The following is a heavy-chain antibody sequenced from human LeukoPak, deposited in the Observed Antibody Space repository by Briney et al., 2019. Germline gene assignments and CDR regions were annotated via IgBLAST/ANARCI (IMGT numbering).Heavy chain of an antibody. J-gene: IGHJ4*02. V-gene: IGHV2-5*02. CDR2: IYWDDDK. CDR1: GFSLSTRGVG. CDR3: AHVAATRPPLY. D-gene: IGHD2-15*01. Sequence: SGPTLVKPTQTLTLTFTFSGFSLSTRGVGVGWIRQPPGKALELLALIYWDDDKRYSPSLKSRLTITKDTSKNQVALTMTNMDPVDTATYYCAHVAATRPPLYWGQGTLVTVSS.